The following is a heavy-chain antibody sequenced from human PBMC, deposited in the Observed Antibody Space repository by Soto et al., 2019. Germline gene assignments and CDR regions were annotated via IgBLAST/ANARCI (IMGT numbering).Heavy chain of an antibody. J-gene: IGHJ6*02. V-gene: IGHV1-69*06. Sequence: SVKVSCKASGGTFSSYAISWVRQAPGQGLEWMGGIIPIFGTANYAQKFQGRVTITADKSTSTAYMELSSLRSEDTAVYYCARVYCSSTSCSNIYYYYYGMDVWGQGTTVTVSS. D-gene: IGHD2-2*01. CDR2: IIPIFGTA. CDR3: ARVYCSSTSCSNIYYYYYGMDV. CDR1: GGTFSSYA.